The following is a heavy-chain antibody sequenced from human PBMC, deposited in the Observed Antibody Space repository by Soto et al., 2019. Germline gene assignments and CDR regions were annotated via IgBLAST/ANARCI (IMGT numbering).Heavy chain of an antibody. D-gene: IGHD3-22*01. CDR1: GGSISGSSYY. CDR3: AREKKGGSYYYDSSGFNWFDP. CDR2: IYYSGST. Sequence: PSETLSLTCTVSGGSISGSSYYWGWIRQPPGKGLEWIGSIYYSGSTYYNPSLKSRVTISVDTSKNQFSLKLSSVTAADTAVYYCAREKKGGSYYYDSSGFNWFDPWRQGTLVIVSS. J-gene: IGHJ5*02. V-gene: IGHV4-39*02.